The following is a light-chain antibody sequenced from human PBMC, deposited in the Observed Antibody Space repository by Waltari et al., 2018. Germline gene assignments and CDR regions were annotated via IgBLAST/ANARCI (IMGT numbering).Light chain of an antibody. CDR3: QQRINWPVT. J-gene: IGKJ4*01. Sequence: EIVLTQSPATLSLSPGERATPSCRASQTFNNYLAWYQHKPGQPPRLLIYDASKRVIGTPARFSGSGSGTDFTLTISSLEPEDSAVYYCQQRINWPVTFGGGTKVEIK. CDR2: DAS. CDR1: QTFNNY. V-gene: IGKV3-11*01.